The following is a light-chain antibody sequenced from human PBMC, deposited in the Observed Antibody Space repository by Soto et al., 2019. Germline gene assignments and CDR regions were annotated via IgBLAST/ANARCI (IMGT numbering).Light chain of an antibody. CDR3: QQYGGSLPIT. CDR1: QSVSSY. V-gene: IGKV3-20*01. CDR2: GAS. J-gene: IGKJ5*01. Sequence: EIVLTQSPATLSLSPGERATLSCRASQSVSSYLAWYQQKPGQAPRLLIYGASSRSTGIPNRVSGSGSGTDFTLTISGLEPEDFAVYYCQQYGGSLPITFGQGTRLEIK.